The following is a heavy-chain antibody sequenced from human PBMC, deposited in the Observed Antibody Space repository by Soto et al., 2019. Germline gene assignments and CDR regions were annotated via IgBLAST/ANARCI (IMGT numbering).Heavy chain of an antibody. CDR3: TREDGSGYTDY. D-gene: IGHD3-22*01. CDR1: GHRVYINTAA. CDR2: TFYRSEWYH. V-gene: IGHV6-1*01. J-gene: IGHJ4*02. Sequence: SQAVSLTCATCGHRVYINTAAWTWIRMYPSRGLEWLGRTFYRSEWYHHYAVSVKGRILINPDTSKNQFSLQLNSVTPEDTAVYYCTREDGSGYTDYWGQGILVNVSS.